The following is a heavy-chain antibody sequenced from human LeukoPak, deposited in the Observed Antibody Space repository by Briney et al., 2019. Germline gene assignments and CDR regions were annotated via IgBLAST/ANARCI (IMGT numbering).Heavy chain of an antibody. D-gene: IGHD3-22*01. CDR2: INHSGST. J-gene: IGHJ4*02. Sequence: PSETLSLTSAVYGGSFSGYYWSWIRQPPGKGLEWIGEINHSGSTNYNPSLKSRVTISVDTSKNQFSLKLSSVTAADTAVYYCARGASGYYYSSGVTYPFFDYWGQGTLVTVSS. V-gene: IGHV4-34*01. CDR1: GGSFSGYY. CDR3: ARGASGYYYSSGVTYPFFDY.